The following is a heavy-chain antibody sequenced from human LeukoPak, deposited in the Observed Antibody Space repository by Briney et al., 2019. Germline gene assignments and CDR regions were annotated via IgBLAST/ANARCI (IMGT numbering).Heavy chain of an antibody. CDR1: GYTFTSFD. Sequence: GASVKVSCKPSGYTFTSFDINWVRHTTGHGAEWMGWVNCDNGNTRYARKFQGRVAIARDTSTSTVYLELNNLASDDTAIYYCTRGPFLNGNAYNCFDPWGQGTLVTVSS. V-gene: IGHV1-8*03. J-gene: IGHJ5*02. D-gene: IGHD1-20*01. CDR3: TRGPFLNGNAYNCFDP. CDR2: VNCDNGNT.